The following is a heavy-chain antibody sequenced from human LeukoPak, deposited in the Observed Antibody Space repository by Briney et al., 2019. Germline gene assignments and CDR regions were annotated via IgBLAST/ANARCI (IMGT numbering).Heavy chain of an antibody. D-gene: IGHD3-22*01. Sequence: ASVKVSCKASVYTFTSYYMHWVRQAPGQGLEWMGIINPSGGSTSYAQKFQGRVTMTRDTSTSTVYMELSSLRSEDTAVYYCARDVGGTMIVVARFDPWGQGTLVSVSS. CDR3: ARDVGGTMIVVARFDP. CDR2: INPSGGST. J-gene: IGHJ5*02. V-gene: IGHV1-46*01. CDR1: VYTFTSYY.